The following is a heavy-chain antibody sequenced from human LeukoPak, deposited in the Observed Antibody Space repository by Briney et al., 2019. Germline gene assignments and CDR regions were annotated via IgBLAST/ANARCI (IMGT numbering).Heavy chain of an antibody. V-gene: IGHV3-21*01. CDR3: ARWELLRLDAFDI. CDR1: GFTFSSYS. D-gene: IGHD1-26*01. J-gene: IGHJ3*02. Sequence: PGGSLRLSCAASGFTFSSYSMNWVRQAPGKGLEWVSSISSSSSYIYYADSEKGRFTISRDNAKNSLYLQMNSLRAEDTAVYYCARWELLRLDAFDIWGQGTMVTVSS. CDR2: ISSSSSYI.